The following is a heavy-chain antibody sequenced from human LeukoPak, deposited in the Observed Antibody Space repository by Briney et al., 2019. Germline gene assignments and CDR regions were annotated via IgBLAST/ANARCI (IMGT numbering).Heavy chain of an antibody. J-gene: IGHJ4*02. CDR1: GYTFTRYY. Sequence: GASVKVSCKASGYTFTRYYMHWVRQAPGQGLEWMGVINPSGGSTTYAQKFQGRVTMTRDTSTSIVYMELSSLRSEDTAVYYCARDLVDDRAMDIDYWGQGTLVTVSS. CDR3: ARDLVDDRAMDIDY. CDR2: INPSGGST. D-gene: IGHD5-18*01. V-gene: IGHV1-46*01.